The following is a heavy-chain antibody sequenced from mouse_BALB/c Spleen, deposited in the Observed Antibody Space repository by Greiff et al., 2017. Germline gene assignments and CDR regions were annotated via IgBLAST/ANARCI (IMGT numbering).Heavy chain of an antibody. J-gene: IGHJ4*01. CDR1: GFTFSSYA. CDR2: ISSGGSYT. V-gene: IGHV5-9-4*01. CDR3: AREYGNYGDYAMDY. D-gene: IGHD2-10*02. Sequence: EVQGVESGGGLVKPGGSLKLSCAASGFTFSSYAMSWVRQSPEKRLEWVAEISSGGSYTYYPDTVTGRFTISRDNAKNTLYLEMSSLRSEDTAMYYCAREYGNYGDYAMDYWGQGTSVTVSS.